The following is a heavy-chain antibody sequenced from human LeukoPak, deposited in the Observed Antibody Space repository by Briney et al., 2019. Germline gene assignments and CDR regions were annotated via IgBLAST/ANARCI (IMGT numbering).Heavy chain of an antibody. CDR2: IYHSGST. CDR3: ASFQRYGSGSYSDY. CDR1: GGSISSSNW. J-gene: IGHJ4*02. V-gene: IGHV4-4*02. D-gene: IGHD3-10*01. Sequence: PSETLSLTCAVSGGSISSSNWWRWVRQPPGKGLEWIGEIYHSGSTNYNPSLKSRVTISVDKSKNQFSLKLSSVTAADTAVYYCASFQRYGSGSYSDYWGQGTLVTVSS.